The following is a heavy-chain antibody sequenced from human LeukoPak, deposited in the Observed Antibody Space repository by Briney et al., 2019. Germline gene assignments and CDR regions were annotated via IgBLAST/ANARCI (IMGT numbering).Heavy chain of an antibody. CDR1: GYTLTELS. V-gene: IGHV1-24*01. D-gene: IGHD5-12*01. Sequence: ASVKVSCKVSGYTLTELSMHWVRQAPGKGLEWMGGFDPEDGETIYAQKFQGRVTMTEDTSTDTAYMELSSLRSEDTAVYYCAVTRGYSGYDFRFNYWGQGTLVTVSS. J-gene: IGHJ4*02. CDR3: AVTRGYSGYDFRFNY. CDR2: FDPEDGET.